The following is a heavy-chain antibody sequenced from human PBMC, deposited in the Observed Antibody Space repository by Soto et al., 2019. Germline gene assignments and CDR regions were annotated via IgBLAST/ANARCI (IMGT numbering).Heavy chain of an antibody. CDR1: GGSISSGGYY. D-gene: IGHD5-12*01. V-gene: IGHV4-31*03. J-gene: IGHJ5*02. Sequence: QVQLQESGPGLVKPSQTLSLTCTVSGGSISSGGYYWSWIRQHPGKGLEWIGYIYYSGSTYYNPSRKSRVTISVDTSKNQFSLKLSSVTAADTAVYYCARDRRRRDGYNGWFDPWGQGTLVTVSS. CDR3: ARDRRRRDGYNGWFDP. CDR2: IYYSGST.